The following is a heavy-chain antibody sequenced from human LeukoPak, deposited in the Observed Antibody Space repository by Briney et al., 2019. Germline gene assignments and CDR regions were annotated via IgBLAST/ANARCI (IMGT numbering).Heavy chain of an antibody. V-gene: IGHV3-9*01. CDR1: GFTFDDYA. CDR3: AKDTGLYYGSGSSIDY. Sequence: GRSLGLSCAASGFTFDDYAMHWVRQAPGKGLEWVSGISWNSGSIGYADSVKGRFTISRDNAKNSLYLQMNSLRAEDTALYYCAKDTGLYYGSGSSIDYWGQGTLVTVSS. J-gene: IGHJ4*02. CDR2: ISWNSGSI. D-gene: IGHD3-10*01.